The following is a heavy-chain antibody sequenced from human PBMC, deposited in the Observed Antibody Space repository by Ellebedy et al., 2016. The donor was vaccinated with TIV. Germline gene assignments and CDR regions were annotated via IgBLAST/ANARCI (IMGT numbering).Heavy chain of an antibody. Sequence: ASVKVSCKASGYTFASYDIHWVRQATGQGLEWMGGIIPILGIANYAQKFQGRVTITADESTSTAYMELSSLRSEDTAVYYCARWGVHYYMDVWGKGTTVTVSS. D-gene: IGHD3-10*01. CDR2: IIPILGIA. CDR3: ARWGVHYYMDV. J-gene: IGHJ6*03. V-gene: IGHV1-69*10. CDR1: GYTFASYD.